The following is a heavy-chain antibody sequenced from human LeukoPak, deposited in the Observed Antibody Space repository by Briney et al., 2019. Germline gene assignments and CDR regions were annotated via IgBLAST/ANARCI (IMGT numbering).Heavy chain of an antibody. J-gene: IGHJ4*02. Sequence: PSETLSLTCTVSGGSISSSSYYWGWIRQPPGKGLEWIGSIYYSGSTYYNPSLKSRVTISVDTSKNQFSLKLSSVTAADTAVYYCARPRGYQPLFDYWGQGTLVTVSS. CDR1: GGSISSSSYY. D-gene: IGHD3-16*02. CDR3: ARPRGYQPLFDY. V-gene: IGHV4-39*01. CDR2: IYYSGST.